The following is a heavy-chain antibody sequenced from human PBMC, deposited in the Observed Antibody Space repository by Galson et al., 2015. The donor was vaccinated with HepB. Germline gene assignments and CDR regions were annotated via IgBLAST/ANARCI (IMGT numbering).Heavy chain of an antibody. CDR1: GFTFSSYG. Sequence: SLRLSCAASGFTFSSYGMHWVRQAPGKGLEWVAVIWYDGSNKYYADSVKGRFTISRDNSKNTLYLQMNSLRAEDTAVYYCARDRMLKTYYYDSSGYSGIIDYWGQGTLVTVSS. CDR3: ARDRMLKTYYYDSSGYSGIIDY. V-gene: IGHV3-33*01. CDR2: IWYDGSNK. J-gene: IGHJ4*02. D-gene: IGHD3-22*01.